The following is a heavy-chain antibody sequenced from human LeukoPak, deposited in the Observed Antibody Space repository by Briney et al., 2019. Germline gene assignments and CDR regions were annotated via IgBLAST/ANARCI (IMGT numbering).Heavy chain of an antibody. CDR3: ARDLSSWTPGY. CDR2: ISSSGSTI. D-gene: IGHD6-13*01. Sequence: PGGSLRLSCAASGFTFSSYEMNWVRQAPGKGLEWVSYISSSGSTIYYADSVKGRFTISRDNVKNSLYLQMNSLRAEDTAVYYCARDLSSWTPGYWGQGTLVTVSS. V-gene: IGHV3-48*03. CDR1: GFTFSSYE. J-gene: IGHJ4*02.